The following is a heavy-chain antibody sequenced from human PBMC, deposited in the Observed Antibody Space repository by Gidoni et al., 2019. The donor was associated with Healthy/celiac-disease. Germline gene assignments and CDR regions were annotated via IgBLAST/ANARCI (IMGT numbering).Heavy chain of an antibody. CDR3: ARDVSGGYCSGGRCHLSPGY. CDR2: MSAYNGNT. V-gene: IGHV1-18*01. Sequence: QVQLVQSGAEVKKPGASVKVSCNASGYSFTDFGISWVRQAPGQGLEWMGWMSAYNGNTNYAQKLQVRVTMTTDTSPSTAYMELSSLRSDDTAVYYCARDVSGGYCSGGRCHLSPGYWGQGTLVTVSS. D-gene: IGHD2-15*01. J-gene: IGHJ4*02. CDR1: GYSFTDFG.